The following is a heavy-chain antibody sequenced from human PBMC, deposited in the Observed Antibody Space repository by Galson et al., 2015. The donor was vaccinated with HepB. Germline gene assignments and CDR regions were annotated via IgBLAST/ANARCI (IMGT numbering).Heavy chain of an antibody. CDR2: IKSKTDGGTT. Sequence: SLRLSCAASGFTFSNAWMSWVRQAPGKGLEWVGRIKSKTDGGTTDYAAPVKGRFTISRDDSKNTLYLQMNSLKTEDTAVYYCTTDLYYDSSGGHYWGQGTLGTVSS. CDR3: TTDLYYDSSGGHY. J-gene: IGHJ4*02. D-gene: IGHD3-22*01. V-gene: IGHV3-15*01. CDR1: GFTFSNAW.